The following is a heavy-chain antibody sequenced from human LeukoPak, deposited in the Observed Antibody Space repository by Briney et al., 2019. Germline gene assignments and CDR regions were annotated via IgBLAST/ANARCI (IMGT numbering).Heavy chain of an antibody. CDR3: AKDWKFYYVSGSFFPDN. V-gene: IGHV3-30-3*01. Sequence: GGSLRLSCAASGFAFSSYAVHWVRQAPGKGLECVAVISHDGSKKYYADFVKGRFTISRDNSKNTLYLQMNSLIPEDTAVYFCAKDWKFYYVSGSFFPDNWGRGTLVTVSS. CDR2: ISHDGSKK. D-gene: IGHD3-10*01. J-gene: IGHJ4*02. CDR1: GFAFSSYA.